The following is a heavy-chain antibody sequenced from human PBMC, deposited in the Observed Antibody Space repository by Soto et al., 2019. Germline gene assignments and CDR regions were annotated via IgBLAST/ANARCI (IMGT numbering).Heavy chain of an antibody. CDR1: GVTFSNYA. CDR3: AKQRPDSGSGAETFYFDS. V-gene: IGHV3-23*01. D-gene: IGHD3-10*01. J-gene: IGHJ4*02. Sequence: GGSLRLSCTVSGVTFSNYAMNWVRQAPGKGLEWVSSLSVSGGTTYYADSVKGRFIISRENSKNTLYLLMNSLRAEDTALYYCAKQRPDSGSGAETFYFDSWGQGALVTFSS. CDR2: LSVSGGTT.